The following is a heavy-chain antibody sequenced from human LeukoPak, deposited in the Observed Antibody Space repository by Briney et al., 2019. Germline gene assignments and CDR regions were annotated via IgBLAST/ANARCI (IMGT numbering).Heavy chain of an antibody. CDR1: GGSISSGSYY. CDR2: IYTSGST. CDR3: ASSLAYSGYDLNYFFDY. Sequence: SQTLSLTCTVSGGSISSGSYYWSWIRQLAGKGLEWIGRIYTSGSTNYNPSLKSRVTISVDTSKNQFSLKLSSVTAADTAVYFCASSLAYSGYDLNYFFDYWGQGTLVTVSS. V-gene: IGHV4-61*02. D-gene: IGHD5-12*01. J-gene: IGHJ4*02.